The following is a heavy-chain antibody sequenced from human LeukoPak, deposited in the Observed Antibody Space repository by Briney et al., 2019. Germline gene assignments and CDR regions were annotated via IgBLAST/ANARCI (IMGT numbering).Heavy chain of an antibody. CDR3: VRHTGSFPLGGMDV. D-gene: IGHD1-26*01. CDR1: GFTFSNAW. Sequence: PGGSLRLSCAASGFTFSNAWMSWVRQAPGKGLEWVAIIWYDGSNKYYTDSAKGRFTISRDNSKNTLFLQMNSLRVEDTAVYYCVRHTGSFPLGGMDVWGQGTTVTVSS. CDR2: IWYDGSNK. J-gene: IGHJ6*02. V-gene: IGHV3-33*02.